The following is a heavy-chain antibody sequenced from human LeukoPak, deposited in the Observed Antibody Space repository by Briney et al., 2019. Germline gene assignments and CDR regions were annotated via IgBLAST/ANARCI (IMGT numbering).Heavy chain of an antibody. J-gene: IGHJ3*02. Sequence: GGSRRLSCVASGFTVRDFWMHWVRQPPGRGLERVSRIRGDGNSLSYAASVKGRFTISRDNAKNTLYLQMNSLRAEDTAVYYCATNTYADYVSFDIWGQGTMVTVSS. CDR2: IRGDGNSL. V-gene: IGHV3-74*01. D-gene: IGHD2-2*01. CDR3: ATNTYADYVSFDI. CDR1: GFTVRDFW.